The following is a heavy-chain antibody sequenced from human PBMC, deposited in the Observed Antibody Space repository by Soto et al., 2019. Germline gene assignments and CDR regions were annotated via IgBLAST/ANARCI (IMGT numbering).Heavy chain of an antibody. CDR3: ARAGELPYYYYGMDV. V-gene: IGHV1-18*01. CDR2: VSGYNGKT. J-gene: IGHJ6*02. CDR1: GYTFTTSG. D-gene: IGHD1-7*01. Sequence: QVQLVQSGGEVKKPGASVKVSCKASGYTFTTSGVSWVRQAPGQGLEWMGWVSGYNGKTKYEEKFQDRVTMTTDTSTSTAYLELRSLRPDDTAVYYCARAGELPYYYYGMDVWGQGTTVIVSS.